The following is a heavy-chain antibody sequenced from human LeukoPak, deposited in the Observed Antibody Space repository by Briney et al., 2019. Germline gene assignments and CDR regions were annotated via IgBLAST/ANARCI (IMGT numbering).Heavy chain of an antibody. CDR2: ISSSSSTI. CDR1: GFTFSSYS. J-gene: IGHJ5*02. Sequence: PGGSLRLSCAASGFTFSSYSMNWVRQAPGKGLEWVSYISSSSSTIYYADSVKGRFTISRDNAKNSLYLQMNSLRAEDTAVYYCARESGFRSGYFKYNWFDPWGQGTLVTVSS. CDR3: ARESGFRSGYFKYNWFDP. V-gene: IGHV3-48*04. D-gene: IGHD3-3*01.